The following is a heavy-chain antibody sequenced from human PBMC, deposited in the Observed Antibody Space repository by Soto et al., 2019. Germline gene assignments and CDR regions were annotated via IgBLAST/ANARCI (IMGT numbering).Heavy chain of an antibody. D-gene: IGHD6-13*01. V-gene: IGHV1-8*01. CDR2: MNPNSGNT. J-gene: IGHJ6*02. CDR1: GYTFTSYD. CDR3: AWYSSSWGENYYYYGMDV. Sequence: ASVKVSCKASGYTFTSYDINWVRQATGQGLEWMGWMNPNSGNTGYAQKFQGRVTMTRNTSISTAYVELSSLRSEDTAVYYCAWYSSSWGENYYYYGMDVWGQGTTVTVSS.